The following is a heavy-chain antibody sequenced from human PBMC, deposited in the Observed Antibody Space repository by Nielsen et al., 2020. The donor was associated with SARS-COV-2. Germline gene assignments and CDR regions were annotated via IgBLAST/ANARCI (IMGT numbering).Heavy chain of an antibody. V-gene: IGHV4-39*01. CDR2: IYYSGST. J-gene: IGHJ4*02. D-gene: IGHD3-10*01. CDR3: ARHVLLWFGELYYFDY. CDR1: GGSISSSSYY. Sequence: GSLRLSCTVSGGSISSSSYYWGWIRQPPGKGLEWIGSIYYSGSTYYNPSLKSRVTISVDTSKNQFSLKLSSVTAADTAVYYCARHVLLWFGELYYFDYWGQGTLVTVSS.